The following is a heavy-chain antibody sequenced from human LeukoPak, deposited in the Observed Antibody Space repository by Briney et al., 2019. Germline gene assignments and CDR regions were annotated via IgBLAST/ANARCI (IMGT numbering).Heavy chain of an antibody. J-gene: IGHJ3*01. Sequence: SETLSLTCTVSGGSISSYYWNWIRQPAGKGLEWIGRIYSSGSTNYNPSLKSRVTMSVDTSKNQFSLKLSSVTAADTAVYYCARSVVNPQRGPLRRAFDFWGQGTMVTVSS. V-gene: IGHV4-4*07. D-gene: IGHD4-23*01. CDR2: IYSSGST. CDR1: GGSISSYY. CDR3: ARSVVNPQRGPLRRAFDF.